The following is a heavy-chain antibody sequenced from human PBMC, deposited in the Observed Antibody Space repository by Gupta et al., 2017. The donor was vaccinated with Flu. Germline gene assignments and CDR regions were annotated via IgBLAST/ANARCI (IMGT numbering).Heavy chain of an antibody. J-gene: IGHJ5*02. D-gene: IGHD3-10*01. Sequence: EVQLVESGGGLVQPGGSLRLSCAASGFTFSSYWMSWVRQAPGKGLEWVANIKQDGSEKYYVDSVKGRFTISRDNAKNSLYLQMNSLRAEDTAVYYCARDRRYYGSGSYWFDPWGQGTLVTVSS. V-gene: IGHV3-7*01. CDR3: ARDRRYYGSGSYWFDP. CDR1: GFTFSSYW. CDR2: IKQDGSEK.